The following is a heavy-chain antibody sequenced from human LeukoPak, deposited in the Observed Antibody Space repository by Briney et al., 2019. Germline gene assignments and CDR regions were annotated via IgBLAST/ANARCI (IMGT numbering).Heavy chain of an antibody. V-gene: IGHV3-9*01. CDR1: GFTFYDYA. CDR2: ISWNAGDI. Sequence: PGGSLRLSCAASGFTFYDYAMHWVRQAPGKGLEWVSGISWNAGDIGYADSVKGRFTISRDNAKNSLYLQMNSLRAEDTALYYCAKDGPGGTYGDLDDAFDIWAKGQWSPSLQ. J-gene: IGHJ3*02. D-gene: IGHD4-17*01. CDR3: AKDGPGGTYGDLDDAFDI.